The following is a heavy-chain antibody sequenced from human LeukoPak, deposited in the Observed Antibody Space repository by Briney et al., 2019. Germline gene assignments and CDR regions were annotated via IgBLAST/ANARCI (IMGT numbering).Heavy chain of an antibody. D-gene: IGHD2-2*01. CDR3: ARDKYADDVFDI. CDR2: IYSGGST. J-gene: IGHJ3*02. CDR1: GFTVSSNY. V-gene: IGHV3-66*02. Sequence: PGGSLSLSCAASGFTVSSNYMSWVRQAPGKGLEWVSVIYSGGSTYYADSVKGQFTISRDNSKNTLYLQRNSLRAEDTAVYYCARDKYADDVFDIWGQGTMVTVSS.